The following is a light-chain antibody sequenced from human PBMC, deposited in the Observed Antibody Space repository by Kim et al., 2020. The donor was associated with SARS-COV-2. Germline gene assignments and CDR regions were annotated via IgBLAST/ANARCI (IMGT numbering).Light chain of an antibody. J-gene: IGKJ4*01. V-gene: IGKV1-5*01. CDR1: QSFSSW. CDR3: QQYNSIPLT. Sequence: ASVGDRVTITCRASQSFSSWLAWYQQKPGKAPKLLIYDASSLESGVPSRFSGSGYGTEFTLTISSLQPDDFASYYCQQYNSIPLTFGGGTKVDIK. CDR2: DAS.